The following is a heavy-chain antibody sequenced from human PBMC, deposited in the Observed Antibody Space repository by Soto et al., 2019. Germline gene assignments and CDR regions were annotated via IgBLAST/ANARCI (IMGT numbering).Heavy chain of an antibody. CDR3: AREYSSSSEGSTEYWFDP. D-gene: IGHD6-6*01. Sequence: GASVKVSCKAPADTFTSYYIHWVRQAPGHGLEWMGMINPNSGSTNYAQKFQGRVTMTRDTSTSTAYMELSRLRSDDTAVYYCAREYSSSSEGSTEYWFDPWGQGTLVTVSS. CDR1: ADTFTSYY. J-gene: IGHJ5*02. V-gene: IGHV1-2*02. CDR2: INPNSGST.